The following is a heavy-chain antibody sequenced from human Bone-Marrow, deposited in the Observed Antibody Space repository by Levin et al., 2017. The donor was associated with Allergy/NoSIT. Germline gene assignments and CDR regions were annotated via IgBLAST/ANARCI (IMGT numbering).Heavy chain of an antibody. CDR3: ARDPARGYYDSSGYSGDH. D-gene: IGHD3-22*01. CDR2: ITSSGDST. CDR1: GFTFRHYT. Sequence: GGSLRLSCAASGFTFRHYTMNWVRQAPGRGLEWVSCITSSGDSTYYADSVKGRFTISRDNAKNSLYLQLNRLRDEDTAMYYCARDPARGYYDSSGYSGDHWGQGTLVTVSS. J-gene: IGHJ4*02. V-gene: IGHV3-48*02.